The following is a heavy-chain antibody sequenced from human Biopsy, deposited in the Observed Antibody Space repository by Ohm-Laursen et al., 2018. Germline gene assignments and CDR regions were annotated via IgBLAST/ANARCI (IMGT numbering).Heavy chain of an antibody. V-gene: IGHV3-21*01. CDR3: ARGPSGVATIG. CDR2: IKNSENYT. D-gene: IGHD5-24*01. Sequence: SLRLSCSASGFRFSLYSMNWVRQAPGKGLEWVSSIKNSENYTYYADSVKGRFIISRDSSKNTLYLQMNSLRVEDTAVYYCARGPSGVATIGRGQGTLVTVSS. CDR1: GFRFSLYS. J-gene: IGHJ4*02.